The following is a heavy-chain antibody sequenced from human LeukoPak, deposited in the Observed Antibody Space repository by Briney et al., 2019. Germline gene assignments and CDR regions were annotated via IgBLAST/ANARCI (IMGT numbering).Heavy chain of an antibody. CDR1: GYIFTSYW. J-gene: IGHJ6*03. V-gene: IGHV5-51*01. Sequence: GESLKISCKGSGYIFTSYWIGWVRQMPGKGLEWMGIIYPGNSDTRHSPSFQGQVTISADRSINTAYLQWSSLKASDTAMYYCARSRPYYYYMDVWGTGTTVTVSS. CDR2: IYPGNSDT. CDR3: ARSRPYYYYMDV.